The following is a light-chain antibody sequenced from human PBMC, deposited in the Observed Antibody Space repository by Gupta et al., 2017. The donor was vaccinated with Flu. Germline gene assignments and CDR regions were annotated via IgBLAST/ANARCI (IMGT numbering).Light chain of an antibody. Sequence: DIQMTQSPSTLSASVGERVTITCRASQTVTNWLAWYQQKPGRAPKLLIYQSSTLESGVPSRFSGSGSGTEFTLTISSLQPDDFATYYCQQYNSYSLTFGQGTKVEI. CDR2: QSS. CDR1: QTVTNW. V-gene: IGKV1-5*03. J-gene: IGKJ1*01. CDR3: QQYNSYSLT.